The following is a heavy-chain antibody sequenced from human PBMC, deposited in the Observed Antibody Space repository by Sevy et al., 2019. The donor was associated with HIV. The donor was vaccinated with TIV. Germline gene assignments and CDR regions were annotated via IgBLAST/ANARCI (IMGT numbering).Heavy chain of an antibody. J-gene: IGHJ4*02. V-gene: IGHV3-49*04. CDR3: TRWKAAQSIFDY. D-gene: IGHD6-13*01. CDR1: GFTFGDYC. CDR2: LKSDVYGGTV. Sequence: GGSLRLSCTASGFTFGDYCMSWVRQAPGKGLEWVAFLKSDVYGGTVDYAASVRGRFVISRDDSKTIAYLQMNDLETEDTGVYYCTRWKAAQSIFDYWGQGALVTVSS.